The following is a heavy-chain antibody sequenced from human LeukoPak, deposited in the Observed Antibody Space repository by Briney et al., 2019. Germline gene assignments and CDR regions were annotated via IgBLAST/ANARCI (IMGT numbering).Heavy chain of an antibody. J-gene: IGHJ3*02. CDR1: GVSITSDY. CDR3: AIETPHLTVTTGLGAFDI. D-gene: IGHD4-17*01. V-gene: IGHV4-59*04. Sequence: PSETLSLTCTVSGVSITSDYWSWIRQPPGKGLEWIGYIYDSGSTYYNPSLKSRVTISVDTSKNQFSLKLSSVTAADTAVYYCAIETPHLTVTTGLGAFDIWGQGTMVTVSS. CDR2: IYDSGST.